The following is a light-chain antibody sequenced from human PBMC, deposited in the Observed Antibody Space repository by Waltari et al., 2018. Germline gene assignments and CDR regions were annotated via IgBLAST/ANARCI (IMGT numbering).Light chain of an antibody. CDR2: KNN. Sequence: QSVLTQPPSASATPGQRVTISCSGSSSNIGSNYVYWYQHLPGTAPKLLIYKNNPRPSGVPDRISGSKSGTSASLAISGLRSEDEADYYCAAWDDSLRGPVFGGGTKLTVL. CDR1: SSNIGSNY. CDR3: AAWDDSLRGPV. J-gene: IGLJ2*01. V-gene: IGLV1-47*01.